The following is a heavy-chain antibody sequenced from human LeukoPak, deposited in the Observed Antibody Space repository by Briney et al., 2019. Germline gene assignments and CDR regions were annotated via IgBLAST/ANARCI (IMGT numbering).Heavy chain of an antibody. V-gene: IGHV4-61*09. Sequence: SQTLSGKDTGPAGSISGVGCECLWSQQPPEKLLLWNGYSHGIGNIGYNPSLKSRATMSVDTSKNQVSLKLTSVTAADSAVYYCARHGRHLWFGESHDYAFDVWGQGTMVTVSS. CDR3: ARHGRHLWFGESHDYAFDV. J-gene: IGHJ3*01. CDR1: AGSISGVGCE. D-gene: IGHD3-10*01. CDR2: SHGIGNI.